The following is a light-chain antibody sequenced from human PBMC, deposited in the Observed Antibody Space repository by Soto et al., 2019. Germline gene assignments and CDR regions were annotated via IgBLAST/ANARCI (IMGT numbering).Light chain of an antibody. CDR3: QSYDSSSWV. V-gene: IGLV6-57*03. CDR1: SGNIASNF. CDR2: EDN. J-gene: IGLJ3*02. Sequence: FMLTQPHSVSESPGKTVTISCTRSSGNIASNFVQWYQQRPGRAPTTVIYEDNQRPSGVPDRFSGSIDSSSNSASLTISGLKTEDDADYYCQSYDSSSWVFGGGTKVTVL.